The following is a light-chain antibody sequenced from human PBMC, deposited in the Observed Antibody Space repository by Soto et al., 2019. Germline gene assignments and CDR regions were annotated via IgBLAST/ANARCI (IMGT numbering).Light chain of an antibody. V-gene: IGLV4-69*01. CDR3: QTWGTGSAIVV. Sequence: QPVLTQSPSASDSLGASVKLTCTLSSGHSNYAIAWHQQQPEKGPRYLMKVNSGGSHIKGDGIPDRFSGSSSGAERYLFISSLQSEDEADYYCQTWGTGSAIVVFGGGTQLTVL. CDR1: SGHSNYA. J-gene: IGLJ7*01. CDR2: VNSGGSH.